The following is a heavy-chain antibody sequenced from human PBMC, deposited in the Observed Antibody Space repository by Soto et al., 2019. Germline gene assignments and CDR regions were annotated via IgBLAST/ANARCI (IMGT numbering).Heavy chain of an antibody. Sequence: ASVKVSCKASGYTFTSYYMHWVRQAPGQGLEWMGIINPSGGSTSYAQKFQGRVTMTRDTSTSTVYMELSSLRSEDTAVYYCARDLAIWFGELSLYYYGMDVWGQGTTVTVSS. J-gene: IGHJ6*02. CDR3: ARDLAIWFGELSLYYYGMDV. CDR2: INPSGGST. V-gene: IGHV1-46*01. D-gene: IGHD3-10*01. CDR1: GYTFTSYY.